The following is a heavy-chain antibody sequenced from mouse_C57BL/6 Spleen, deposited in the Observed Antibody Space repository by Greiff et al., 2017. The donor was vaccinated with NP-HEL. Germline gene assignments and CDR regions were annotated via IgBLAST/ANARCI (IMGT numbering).Heavy chain of an antibody. J-gene: IGHJ3*01. CDR3: ARWDPYDYDAAY. CDR2: INPYNGGT. D-gene: IGHD2-4*01. Sequence: VQLKQSGPVLVKPGASVKMSCKASGYTFTDYYMNWVKQSHGKSLEWIGVINPYNGGTSYNQKFKGKATLTVDKSSSTAYMELNSLTSEDSAVYYCARWDPYDYDAAYWGQGTLVTVSA. V-gene: IGHV1-19*01. CDR1: GYTFTDYY.